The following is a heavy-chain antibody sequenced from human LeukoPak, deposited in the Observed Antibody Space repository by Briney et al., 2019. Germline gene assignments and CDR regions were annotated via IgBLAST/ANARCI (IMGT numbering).Heavy chain of an antibody. D-gene: IGHD6-19*01. CDR3: AKGVLQTFLYSSGWYPVDY. V-gene: IGHV3-30*02. CDR1: GFTFSSYG. CDR2: IRYDGSNK. Sequence: GGSLRLSCAASGFTFSSYGMHWVRQAPGKGLEWVAFIRYDGSNKYYADSVKGRFTISRDNSKNTLYLQMNSLRAEDTAVYYCAKGVLQTFLYSSGWYPVDYWGQGTLVTVSS. J-gene: IGHJ4*02.